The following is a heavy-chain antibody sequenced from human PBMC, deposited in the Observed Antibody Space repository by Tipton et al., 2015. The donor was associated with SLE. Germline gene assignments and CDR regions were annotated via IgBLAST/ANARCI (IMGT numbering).Heavy chain of an antibody. CDR3: ARVQRSRYGVFDY. Sequence: TLSLTCTVSGASISTHYWSWIRQPPGKGLEWIGYISYTGNTNFNPSLKSRVTMSVATSKNQFALELNSVTAADTAIYLWARVQRSRYGVFDYWGQGTPVVVSS. J-gene: IGHJ4*02. V-gene: IGHV4-59*11. D-gene: IGHD5-24*01. CDR2: ISYTGNT. CDR1: GASISTHY.